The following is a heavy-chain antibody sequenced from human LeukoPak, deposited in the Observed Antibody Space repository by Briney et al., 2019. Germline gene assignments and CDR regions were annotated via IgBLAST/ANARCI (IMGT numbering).Heavy chain of an antibody. Sequence: PSETLSLTCAVYGGSSSGYYWSWIRQPPGKGLEWIGEINHSGSTNSNPSLKSRVTISIDTSKNQFSLNLSSVTAADTAVYYCARGPDCSGGSCTDRPFDYWDQGTLVTVSS. CDR3: ARGPDCSGGSCTDRPFDY. D-gene: IGHD2-15*01. CDR1: GGSSSGYY. CDR2: INHSGST. J-gene: IGHJ4*02. V-gene: IGHV4-34*01.